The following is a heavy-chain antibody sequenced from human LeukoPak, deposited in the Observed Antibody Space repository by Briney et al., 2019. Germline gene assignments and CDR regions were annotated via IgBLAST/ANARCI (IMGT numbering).Heavy chain of an antibody. CDR3: ARHYYFDYLFQWFDP. J-gene: IGHJ5*02. V-gene: IGHV4-39*01. Sequence: SETLSLTCTVSGGSISSSSSYSGWIRQPPGMGLEYIGSIYYSGSTYYNPSLKRRVSISVDTSKNQFSLKLSSVTAADTAVYYCARHYYFDYLFQWFDPWGQGTLVTVSS. CDR2: IYYSGST. CDR1: GGSISSSSSY. D-gene: IGHD3-9*01.